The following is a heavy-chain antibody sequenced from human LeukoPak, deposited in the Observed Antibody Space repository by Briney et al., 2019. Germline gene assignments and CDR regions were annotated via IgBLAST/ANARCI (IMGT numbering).Heavy chain of an antibody. Sequence: PGGSLRLSGPPPGFTFSSYALSGVPKAPGKGRKWVSAISGSGGSTYYADSVKGRFTISRDNSKNTLYLQMNSLRAEDTAVYYCAKTYSGWFFNYWGQGTLVTVSS. CDR1: GFTFSSYA. D-gene: IGHD6-19*01. J-gene: IGHJ4*02. CDR3: AKTYSGWFFNY. V-gene: IGHV3-23*01. CDR2: ISGSGGST.